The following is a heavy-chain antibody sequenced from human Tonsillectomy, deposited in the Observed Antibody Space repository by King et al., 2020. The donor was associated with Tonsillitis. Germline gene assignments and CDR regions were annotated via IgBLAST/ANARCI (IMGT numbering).Heavy chain of an antibody. Sequence: VQLQESGPGLVKPSQTLSLTCTVSGDSISRGNDFWSWIRQPPGKGLEWIGNTFYSGSSYYSPSLKSRVNISVDTSKDQFSLNLRSATAADPAVYYCARVRIRDCSSIRFDMNHFDYWGQGTLVTVSS. CDR3: ARVRIRDCSSIRFDMNHFDY. V-gene: IGHV4-30-4*01. J-gene: IGHJ4*02. CDR1: GDSISRGNDF. D-gene: IGHD1-14*01. CDR2: TFYSGSS.